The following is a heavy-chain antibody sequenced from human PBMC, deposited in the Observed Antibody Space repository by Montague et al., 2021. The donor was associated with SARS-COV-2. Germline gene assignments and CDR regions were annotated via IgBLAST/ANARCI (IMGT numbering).Heavy chain of an antibody. CDR1: GGSISSSGYY. Sequence: SETLSLTCTVSGGSISSSGYYWGWIRQPPGKGLEWIGSIYYSGSIYYNPSLKSRVTISVDTSKNQFSLKLSSVTAADTAVYYCARFPTSYYYDSKAAPATPDAFDIWGQGTMVTVSS. CDR2: IYYSGSI. D-gene: IGHD3-22*01. CDR3: ARFPTSYYYDSKAAPATPDAFDI. J-gene: IGHJ3*02. V-gene: IGHV4-39*01.